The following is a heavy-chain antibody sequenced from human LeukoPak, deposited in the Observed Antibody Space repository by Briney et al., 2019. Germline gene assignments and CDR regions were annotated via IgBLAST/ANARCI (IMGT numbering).Heavy chain of an antibody. V-gene: IGHV3-30*03. Sequence: GGSLRLSCAASGFTFSSYEMNWVRQAPGKGLEWVAVISYDGSNKYYADSVKGRFTISRDNSKNTLYLQMNSLRAEDTAVYYCASHAFDIWGQGTMVTVSS. CDR2: ISYDGSNK. CDR1: GFTFSSYE. J-gene: IGHJ3*02. CDR3: ASHAFDI.